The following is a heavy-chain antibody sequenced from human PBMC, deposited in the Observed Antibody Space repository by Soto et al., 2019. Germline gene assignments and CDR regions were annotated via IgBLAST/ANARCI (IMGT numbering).Heavy chain of an antibody. J-gene: IGHJ5*01. CDR3: ARLIGNSWLDS. V-gene: IGHV6-1*01. Sequence: QVQLQQSGPGLVKPSQTLSLNCAISGDSVSSNDATWDWIRQSPSRGLEWLGRTYYRSRWQTDYEISVKSRISINPDTSNNQVSLQLNSVTPDDTAVYYCARLIGNSWLDSWGQGTLVTVSS. CDR2: TYYRSRWQT. D-gene: IGHD3-16*01. CDR1: GDSVSSNDAT.